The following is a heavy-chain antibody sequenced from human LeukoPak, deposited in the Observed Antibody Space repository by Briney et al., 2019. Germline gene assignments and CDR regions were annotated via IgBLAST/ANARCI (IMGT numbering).Heavy chain of an antibody. CDR3: VRYVVSGSGIYYFDY. CDR1: GGSISSSSHF. Sequence: SETLSLTCTVSGGSISSSSHFWSWLRQPPGKGLEWIASINYSGSTYYNPSLKSRVTISVDTSKNQFSLKLSSVTAADTAAFYCVRYVVSGSGIYYFDYWGQGTLVTVSS. CDR2: INYSGST. J-gene: IGHJ4*02. D-gene: IGHD3-10*01. V-gene: IGHV4-39*01.